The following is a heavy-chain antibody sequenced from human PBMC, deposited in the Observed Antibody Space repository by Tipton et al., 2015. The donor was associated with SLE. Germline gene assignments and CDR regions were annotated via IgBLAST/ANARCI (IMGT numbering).Heavy chain of an antibody. J-gene: IGHJ5*02. CDR2: ISYDGSNK. D-gene: IGHD6-6*01. CDR1: GFTFSSYG. V-gene: IGHV3-30*03. Sequence: SLRLSCAASGFTFSSYGMHWVRQAPGKGLEWVAVISYDGSNKYYADSVKGRFTISRDNSKNMLYLQMNGLRAEDTAVYYCARESSSSPLNWFDPWGQGTLVTVSS. CDR3: ARESSSSPLNWFDP.